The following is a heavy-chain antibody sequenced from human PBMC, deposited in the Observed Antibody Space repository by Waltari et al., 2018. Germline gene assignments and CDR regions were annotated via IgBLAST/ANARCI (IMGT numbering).Heavy chain of an antibody. V-gene: IGHV6-1*01. D-gene: IGHD3-10*01. J-gene: IGHJ3*02. CDR2: AYYRFKWSN. CDR3: ASGRDSAFDI. CDR1: GDSVSRYGAA. Sequence: QVQLQQSGPGLVKPSQTLSLTCAISGDSVSRYGAAWNWIRQSPSRGLEWLGRAYYRFKWSNDYAVSVKSPITIHPDTSKNQVCLQLHSVTPDDTAVYYCASGRDSAFDIWGQGTIVTVSS.